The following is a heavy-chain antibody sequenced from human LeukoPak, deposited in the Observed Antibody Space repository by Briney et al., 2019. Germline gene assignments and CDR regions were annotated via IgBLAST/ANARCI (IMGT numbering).Heavy chain of an antibody. CDR2: IYYSGST. CDR3: ARENSGDYYDSSGYYYDWFDP. J-gene: IGHJ5*02. V-gene: IGHV4-39*07. Sequence: SETLSLTCTVSGGSISSSSYYWGWIRQPPGKGLEWIGSIYYSGSTYYNPSLKSRVTISVDTSKNQFSLKLSSVTAADTAVYYCARENSGDYYDSSGYYYDWFDPWGQGTLVTVSS. D-gene: IGHD3-22*01. CDR1: GGSISSSSYY.